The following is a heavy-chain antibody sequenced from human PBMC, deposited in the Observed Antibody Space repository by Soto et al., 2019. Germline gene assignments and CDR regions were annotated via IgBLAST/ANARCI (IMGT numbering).Heavy chain of an antibody. J-gene: IGHJ6*02. CDR3: MRDYVMDV. CDR1: GFTVSGDS. CDR2: ISTTSTYI. Sequence: PGGSLRLSCAASGFTVSGDSMNWVRQAPGKGLEWVSSISTTSTYIYYPDSVKGRFTISRDNANNSLQLQMNILRAEDTPVYYCMRDYVMDVWGQGTTVTVSS. V-gene: IGHV3-21*01.